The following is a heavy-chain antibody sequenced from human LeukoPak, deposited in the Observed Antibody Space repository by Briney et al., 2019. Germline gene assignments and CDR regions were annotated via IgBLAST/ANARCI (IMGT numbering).Heavy chain of an antibody. J-gene: IGHJ4*02. D-gene: IGHD1-26*01. Sequence: GASVKVSCKASGYTFNSYGINWVRQAPGQGLEWMGWISVYNGQTNYAHKFQGRVTMTTDTSTRPVYMELRSLRSDDTAVYYCARDSGWELQHFNFDHWGQGTLVTVSA. CDR2: ISVYNGQT. CDR3: ARDSGWELQHFNFDH. V-gene: IGHV1-18*01. CDR1: GYTFNSYG.